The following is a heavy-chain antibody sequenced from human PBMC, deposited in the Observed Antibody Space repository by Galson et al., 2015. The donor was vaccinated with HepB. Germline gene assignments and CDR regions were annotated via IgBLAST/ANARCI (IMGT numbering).Heavy chain of an antibody. J-gene: IGHJ4*02. Sequence: SLRLSCAASGFTFSNYGMHWVRQAPGKGLERVAVISYDGSNKYYADSVKGRFTISRDNSKNTLYLQMNSLRAEDTALYYCAKDPYLYSALAGTMADFDYWGQGALVTVSS. CDR3: AKDPYLYSALAGTMADFDY. V-gene: IGHV3-30*18. CDR2: ISYDGSNK. CDR1: GFTFSNYG. D-gene: IGHD6-19*01.